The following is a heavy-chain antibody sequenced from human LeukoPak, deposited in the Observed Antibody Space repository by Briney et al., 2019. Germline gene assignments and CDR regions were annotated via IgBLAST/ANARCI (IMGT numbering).Heavy chain of an antibody. D-gene: IGHD6-13*01. CDR2: MNPNSGNT. V-gene: IGHV1-8*03. CDR1: GYTFTSYD. CDR3: ARAGIAAAGTKGGSFWFDP. Sequence: ASVKVSCKASGYTFTSYDINWVRQATGQGLEWMGWMNPNSGNTGYAQKFQGRVTITRNTSISTAYMELSSLRSEDTAVYYCARAGIAAAGTKGGSFWFDPWGQGTLVTVSS. J-gene: IGHJ5*02.